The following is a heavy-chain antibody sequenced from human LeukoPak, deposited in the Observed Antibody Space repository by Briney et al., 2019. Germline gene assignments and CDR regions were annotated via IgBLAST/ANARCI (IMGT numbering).Heavy chain of an antibody. D-gene: IGHD3-22*01. CDR3: AADLVYYDSSGYRIGPRGYSYGMDV. CDR1: GFTFTSSA. CDR2: IVVGSGNT. J-gene: IGHJ6*02. V-gene: IGHV1-58*01. Sequence: SVKVSCKASGFTFTSSAVQWVRQARGQRLEWIGWIVVGSGNTNYAQKFQERVTITRDMSTSTAYMELSSLRSEDTAVYYCAADLVYYDSSGYRIGPRGYSYGMDVWGQGTTVTVSS.